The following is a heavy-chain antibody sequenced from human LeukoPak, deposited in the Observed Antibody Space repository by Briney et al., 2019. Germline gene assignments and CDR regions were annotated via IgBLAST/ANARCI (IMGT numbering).Heavy chain of an antibody. CDR3: AKDISIGGSADGYFYGMDA. Sequence: GRSLRLSCATSGFKFDDYGMHWVRQAPRKGLEWVSGISWNGAIMVYADSVKGRFTISRDNAKSSLYLQMNSLRAEDTALYYCAKDISIGGSADGYFYGMDAWGQGTTVTVSS. CDR2: ISWNGAIM. CDR1: GFKFDDYG. D-gene: IGHD4-23*01. J-gene: IGHJ6*02. V-gene: IGHV3-9*01.